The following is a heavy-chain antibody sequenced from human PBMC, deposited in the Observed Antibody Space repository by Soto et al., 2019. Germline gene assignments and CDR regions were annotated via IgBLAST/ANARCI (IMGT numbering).Heavy chain of an antibody. J-gene: IGHJ6*02. CDR3: ARASSSGGSSLYYYYGMDV. CDR1: GYTFTSYG. CDR2: ISAYNGNT. V-gene: IGHV1-18*04. D-gene: IGHD2-15*01. Sequence: VSCKASGYTFTSYGISWVRQAPGQGLEWMGWISAYNGNTNYAQKLQGRVTMTTDTSTSTAYMELRSLRSDDTAVYYCARASSSGGSSLYYYYGMDVWGQGTTVTVSS.